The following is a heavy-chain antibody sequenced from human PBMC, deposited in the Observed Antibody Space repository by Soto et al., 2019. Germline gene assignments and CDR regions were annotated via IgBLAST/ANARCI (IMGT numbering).Heavy chain of an antibody. CDR3: ARGHAGFRSGELSLFCDF. V-gene: IGHV4-31*11. D-gene: IGHD3-16*02. J-gene: IGHJ4*02. CDR2: ISYSGGT. CDR1: GGSISSGGYY. Sequence: QVQLQESGPGLVKPSQTLSLTCAVSGGSISSGGYYWSWIRQRPGKGLEYIGYISYSGGTYYNPAPKSRVSISVDTSNNQFSLKLRSVTAADTAVYYCARGHAGFRSGELSLFCDFWGQGTLVTVSS.